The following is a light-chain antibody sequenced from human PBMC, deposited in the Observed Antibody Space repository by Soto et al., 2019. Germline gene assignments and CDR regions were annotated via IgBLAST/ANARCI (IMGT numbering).Light chain of an antibody. J-gene: IGKJ5*01. V-gene: IGKV3-15*01. CDR1: QSVSSN. CDR3: QQYINRLAIT. CDR2: GAS. Sequence: PATLSVSPGERATLSCRASQSVSSNLAWYQQKPGQAPRLLIYGASTRATGIPARFSGSGSGTEFTPTISSLQSEDFAVYYGQQYINRLAITLGHGTGLDIK.